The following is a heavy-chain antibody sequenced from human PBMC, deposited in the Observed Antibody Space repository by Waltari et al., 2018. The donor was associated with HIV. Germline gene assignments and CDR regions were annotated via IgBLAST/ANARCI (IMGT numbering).Heavy chain of an antibody. CDR2: ISYSGST. J-gene: IGHJ5*02. V-gene: IGHV4-59*02. CDR3: ARVLGYSDVSGYWGWFDP. Sequence: QVQLQESGPGLVKPSETLSLTCTVSGGAVTSHSWSWIRQPPGKGLDLIGYISYSGSTNDNPSLKSRVTISEDTSKNQLSLKLRSVTAADTAVYYWARVLGYSDVSGYWGWFDPWGQGILVTVSS. D-gene: IGHD3-22*01. CDR1: GGAVTSHS.